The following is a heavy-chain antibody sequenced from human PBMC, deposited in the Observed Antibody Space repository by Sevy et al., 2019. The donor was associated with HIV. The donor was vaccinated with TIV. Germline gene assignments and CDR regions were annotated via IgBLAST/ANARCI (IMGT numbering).Heavy chain of an antibody. Sequence: GGSLRLSCAVSGFTLTNEFFSWVRQAPGKGLEWVAVVYSGGATYYADAVKGRFTISRDKSKSTLYLQMKSLRAEDTAVYYCARVGYCRGGTCFSGFYYAMDVWGQGPTVTVSS. CDR1: GFTLTNEF. V-gene: IGHV3-53*01. J-gene: IGHJ6*02. CDR3: ARVGYCRGGTCFSGFYYAMDV. CDR2: VYSGGAT. D-gene: IGHD2-15*01.